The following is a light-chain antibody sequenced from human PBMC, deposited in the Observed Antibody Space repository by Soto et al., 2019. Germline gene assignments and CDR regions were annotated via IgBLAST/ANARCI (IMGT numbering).Light chain of an antibody. J-gene: IGKJ2*01. CDR1: QSVSSSY. CDR2: GAS. Sequence: EIVLTQSPGTLSLSPGERATLSCRASQSVSSSYLAWYQQKPGKAHRLLIYGASSRATGIPDRFSGSGSGTDFTLTISRLEPEDFAVYYCQQYGCSPPYTFGQGTNLESK. CDR3: QQYGCSPPYT. V-gene: IGKV3-20*01.